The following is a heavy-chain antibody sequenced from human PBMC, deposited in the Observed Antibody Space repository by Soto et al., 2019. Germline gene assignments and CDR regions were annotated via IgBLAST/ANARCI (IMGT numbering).Heavy chain of an antibody. J-gene: IGHJ4*02. CDR1: GYSFTSYG. CDR2: IYPGDSDT. V-gene: IGHV5-51*01. D-gene: IGHD2-2*01. CDR3: ARQYCSSTSCYYYFDY. Sequence: GESLKISCKGSGYSFTSYGSGWVRQMPGKGLEWMGIIYPGDSDTRYSPSFQGQVTISADKSISTAYLQWSSLKASDTAMYYCARQYCSSTSCYYYFDYWGQGTLVTVSS.